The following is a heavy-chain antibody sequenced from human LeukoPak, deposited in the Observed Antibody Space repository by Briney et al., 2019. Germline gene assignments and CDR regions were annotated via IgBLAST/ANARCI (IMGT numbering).Heavy chain of an antibody. J-gene: IGHJ5*02. D-gene: IGHD6-13*01. CDR1: GFTFSSDS. CDR3: ARDSGSSSSWYGANWFDP. Sequence: GGSLRLSCAASGFTFSSDSMDWVRQAPGKGLEWVSDIRDIGISPNYADSVKGRFTISRANAKNSLYLQMNSLRAEDTAVYYCARDSGSSSSWYGANWFDPWGQGTLVTVSS. V-gene: IGHV3-48*04. CDR2: IRDIGISP.